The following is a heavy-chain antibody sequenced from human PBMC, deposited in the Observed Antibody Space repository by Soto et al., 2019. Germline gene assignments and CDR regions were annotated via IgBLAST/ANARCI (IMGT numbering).Heavy chain of an antibody. D-gene: IGHD2-8*01. CDR1: GFTFNRHA. CDR2: LSDSGGSI. J-gene: IGHJ4*02. Sequence: EVQLLESGGGLVQPGGSLRLSCTASGFTFNRHAMTWVRQAPGKGLEWVSGLSDSGGSIYYADSVKGRFTISRDNSMPTLYLQMNTLRAEDTAVYYCAKVSSAWYAGFFDLWGQGTLVTVAS. V-gene: IGHV3-23*01. CDR3: AKVSSAWYAGFFDL.